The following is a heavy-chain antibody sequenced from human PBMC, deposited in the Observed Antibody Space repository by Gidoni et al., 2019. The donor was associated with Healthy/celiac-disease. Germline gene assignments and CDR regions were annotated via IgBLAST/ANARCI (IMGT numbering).Heavy chain of an antibody. CDR3: ARDHMSNFEY. V-gene: IGHV4-61*01. Sequence: QVQLQESSPGLVKPSETLSLTCTVPGCSVSSGRYYWSWIRQHPGKGLEWIGYSYYRASTTYNPPLKSRVTISVETSKNQFSLKLSSVTAADTDVYYCARDHMSNFEYWGQGTLVTVSS. CDR1: GCSVSSGRYY. D-gene: IGHD2-21*01. CDR2: SYYRAST. J-gene: IGHJ4*02.